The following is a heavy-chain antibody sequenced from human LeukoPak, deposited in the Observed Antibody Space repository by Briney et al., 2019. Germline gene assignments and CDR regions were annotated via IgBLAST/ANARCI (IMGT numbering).Heavy chain of an antibody. J-gene: IGHJ4*02. Sequence: GGSLRLSCAASGFTFRNYVIHWVRQAPGKGLEWVAVTSSDLNVKLYADSVKGRFTISRGNSRSTLYLQMNSLRPEDTAIYYCASGLELDYWGQGTLVTVSS. CDR3: ASGLELDY. V-gene: IGHV3-30-3*01. CDR1: GFTFRNYV. CDR2: TSSDLNVK.